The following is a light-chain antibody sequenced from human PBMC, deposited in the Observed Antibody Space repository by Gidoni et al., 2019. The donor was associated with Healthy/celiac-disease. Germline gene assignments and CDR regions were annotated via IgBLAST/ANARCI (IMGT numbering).Light chain of an antibody. Sequence: QPVLTQPPSVSWAPGPRVSTSCTGSSSNIGAGYDVHWYQQLPGTAPKLPIYGNRNRPSGVPDRFSGSKSGTSASLAITGLQAEDEADYYCQSYDSSLSVLFGGGTKLTVL. CDR1: SSNIGAGYD. V-gene: IGLV1-40*01. CDR3: QSYDSSLSVL. CDR2: GNR. J-gene: IGLJ2*01.